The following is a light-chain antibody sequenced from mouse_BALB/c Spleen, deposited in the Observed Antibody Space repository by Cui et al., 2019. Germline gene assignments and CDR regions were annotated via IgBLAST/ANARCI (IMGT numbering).Light chain of an antibody. Sequence: QIVLTQSPAIVSASAGKKVIICCSTSTSESYMYWYQQKPGSSPKPWIYRTSNLAAGVPASFSGSGSGTSYSLTISSMEAEDAATYYCQQYHSNPFTFGSGTKLEIK. J-gene: IGKJ4*01. V-gene: IGKV4-61*01. CDR1: TSESY. CDR2: RTS. CDR3: QQYHSNPFT.